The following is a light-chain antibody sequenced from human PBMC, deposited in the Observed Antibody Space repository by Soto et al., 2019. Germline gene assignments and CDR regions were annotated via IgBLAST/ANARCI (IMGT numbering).Light chain of an antibody. CDR1: QSVGSN. J-gene: IGKJ1*01. V-gene: IGKV3-15*01. Sequence: ETVMTQSPATLSVSPGERATLSCRASQSVGSNLAWYQQKPGQAPRLLIYGASTRATGIPARFSGSGSGTEFTLTISSLQPEDFATYYCQQLNSYSRTFGQGTKVDIK. CDR2: GAS. CDR3: QQLNSYSRT.